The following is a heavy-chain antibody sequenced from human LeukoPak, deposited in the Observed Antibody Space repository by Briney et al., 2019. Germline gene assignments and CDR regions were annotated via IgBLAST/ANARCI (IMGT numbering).Heavy chain of an antibody. J-gene: IGHJ5*02. CDR2: IYHSGST. CDR3: ARDDLRESSGWYRSP. V-gene: IGHV4-39*07. Sequence: SETLSLTCTVSGGSISSSNYYWGWIRQPPGKGLEWIGEIYHSGSTNYNPSLKSRVTISVDKSKNQFSLKLSSVTAADTAVYYCARDDLRESSGWYRSPWGQGTLVTVSS. CDR1: GGSISSSNYY. D-gene: IGHD6-19*01.